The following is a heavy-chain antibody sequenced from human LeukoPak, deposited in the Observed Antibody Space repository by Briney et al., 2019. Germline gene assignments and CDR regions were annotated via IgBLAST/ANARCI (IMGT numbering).Heavy chain of an antibody. CDR2: INSDGSST. D-gene: IGHD1-26*01. J-gene: IGHJ5*02. CDR1: GFTFSSYW. Sequence: PGGSLRLSCAASGFTFSSYWMHWVRQAPGKGLVWVSRINSDGSSTSYADSVKGRFTISRDNAKNTLYLQMNSLRAEDTAVYYCAGGREVDWFDPWGQGTLVTVSS. V-gene: IGHV3-74*01. CDR3: AGGREVDWFDP.